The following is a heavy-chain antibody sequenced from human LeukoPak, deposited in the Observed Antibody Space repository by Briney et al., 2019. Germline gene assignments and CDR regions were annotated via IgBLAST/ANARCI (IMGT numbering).Heavy chain of an antibody. D-gene: IGHD2-8*01. CDR2: ISGSGGST. Sequence: GGSLRLACAAYGFTFSSYAMSWVRQAPGKGLEWVSAISGSGGSTYYADSVKGRFTISRDNSKNTLYLQMNSLRAEDTAVYYCAKDLVLMVYAIFGYWGQGTLVTVSS. CDR1: GFTFSSYA. CDR3: AKDLVLMVYAIFGY. J-gene: IGHJ4*02. V-gene: IGHV3-23*01.